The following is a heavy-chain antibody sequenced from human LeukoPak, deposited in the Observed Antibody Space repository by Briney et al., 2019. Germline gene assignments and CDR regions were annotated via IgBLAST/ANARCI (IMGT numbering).Heavy chain of an antibody. CDR3: ASAGGDLA. J-gene: IGHJ4*02. D-gene: IGHD3-10*01. Sequence: GGSLRLSCAASGFTFSSYGMHWVRQAPGKGLEWVAVIWYDGSNKHYADSVKGRFTISRDNSKNTLYLQMNSLRAEDTAVYYCASAGGDLAWGQGTLVTVSS. CDR2: IWYDGSNK. CDR1: GFTFSSYG. V-gene: IGHV3-33*01.